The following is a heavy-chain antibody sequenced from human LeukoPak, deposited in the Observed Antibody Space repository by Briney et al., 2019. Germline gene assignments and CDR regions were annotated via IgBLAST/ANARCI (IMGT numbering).Heavy chain of an antibody. CDR3: ARHRGYYDILTGYFRWFDP. Sequence: SETLSLTCTVSGGSISSSSYYWDWIRQPPGKGLEWIGSIYYSGSTYYNPSLKSRVTISVDTSKNQFSLKLSSVTAADTAVYYCARHRGYYDILTGYFRWFDPWGQGTLVTVSS. V-gene: IGHV4-39*01. D-gene: IGHD3-9*01. CDR2: IYYSGST. CDR1: GGSISSSSYY. J-gene: IGHJ5*02.